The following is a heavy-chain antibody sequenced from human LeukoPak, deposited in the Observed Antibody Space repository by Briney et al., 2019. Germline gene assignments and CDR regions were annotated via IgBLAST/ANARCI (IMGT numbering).Heavy chain of an antibody. D-gene: IGHD6-19*01. CDR3: ARANPPGIAVAGQFDY. V-gene: IGHV3-21*01. CDR1: GFTFSSYS. CDR2: ISSSSSYI. Sequence: GGSLRLSCAASGFTFSSYSMNWVRQAPGKGLEWVSSISSSSSYIYYADSVKGRFTISRDNAKNSLYLQMNSLRAEDTAVYYCARANPPGIAVAGQFDYWGQGTLVTVSS. J-gene: IGHJ4*02.